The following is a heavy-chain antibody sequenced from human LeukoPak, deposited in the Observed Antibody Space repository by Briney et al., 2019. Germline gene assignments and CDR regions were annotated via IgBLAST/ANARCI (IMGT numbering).Heavy chain of an antibody. J-gene: IGHJ4*02. CDR3: ARTLYSSGWYSVAY. D-gene: IGHD6-19*01. CDR2: IYYSGST. CDR1: GGSISSSSYY. Sequence: SETLSLTCTVSGGSISSSSYYWGWIRQPPGKGLEWIGSIYYSGSTYYNPSLKSRVTISVDTSKNQFSLKLSSVTAADTAVYYCARTLYSSGWYSVAYWGQGTLVTVSS. V-gene: IGHV4-39*07.